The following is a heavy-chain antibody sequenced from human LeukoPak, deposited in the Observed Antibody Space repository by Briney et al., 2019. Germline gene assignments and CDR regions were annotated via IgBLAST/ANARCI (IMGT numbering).Heavy chain of an antibody. Sequence: ASVKVSCKASGYTFTGYYMHWVRQAPGQGLEWMGRINPNSGGTNYAQKFQGRVTMTRDTSIGTAYMELSRLRSDDTAVYYCARDRAAAPRTNAFDIWGQGTMVTVSS. D-gene: IGHD2-8*01. J-gene: IGHJ3*02. CDR3: ARDRAAAPRTNAFDI. CDR1: GYTFTGYY. V-gene: IGHV1-2*06. CDR2: INPNSGGT.